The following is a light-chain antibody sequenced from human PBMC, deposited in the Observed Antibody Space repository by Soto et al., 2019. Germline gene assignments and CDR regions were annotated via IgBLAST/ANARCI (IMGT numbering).Light chain of an antibody. CDR3: QQYGSSLPFT. Sequence: EIVLTQSPGTLSLSPGERATLSCRASQSVSSSYLAWYQQTPGQAPRLLVYGASSRATGIPDRFSGSGSGTHFTLTISRLEPEDFAVYYCQQYGSSLPFTFGGGTKVEIK. CDR2: GAS. V-gene: IGKV3-20*01. J-gene: IGKJ4*01. CDR1: QSVSSSY.